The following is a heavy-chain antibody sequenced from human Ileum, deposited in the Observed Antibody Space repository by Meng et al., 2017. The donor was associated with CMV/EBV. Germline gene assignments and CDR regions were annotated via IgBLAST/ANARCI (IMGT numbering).Heavy chain of an antibody. Sequence: QVQLQGSGPGLLKPSETLSLTCTVSGDSITSFYWSWIRQPAGKALEWIGRIYHGGSTNYNPSLKSRVTLSVDTSKNQFSMRLTSVTAADTAVYYCARGPGGFGDFNFDYWGQGTLVTVSS. J-gene: IGHJ4*02. D-gene: IGHD3-16*01. CDR1: GDSITSFY. CDR2: IYHGGST. CDR3: ARGPGGFGDFNFDY. V-gene: IGHV4-4*07.